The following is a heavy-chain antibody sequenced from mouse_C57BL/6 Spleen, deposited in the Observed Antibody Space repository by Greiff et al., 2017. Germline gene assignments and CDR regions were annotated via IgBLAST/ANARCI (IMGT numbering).Heavy chain of an antibody. Sequence: EVMLVESGGGLVKPGGSLKLSCAASGFTFSDYGMHWVRQAPEQGLEWVAYISSGSSTIYYAATVKGRFTISRDNAKNTLFLQMTSLRSEDTAMYYCARPGVGYYFDYWGQGTTLTVSS. V-gene: IGHV5-17*01. J-gene: IGHJ2*01. CDR1: GFTFSDYG. CDR2: ISSGSSTI. D-gene: IGHD1-1*02. CDR3: ARPGVGYYFDY.